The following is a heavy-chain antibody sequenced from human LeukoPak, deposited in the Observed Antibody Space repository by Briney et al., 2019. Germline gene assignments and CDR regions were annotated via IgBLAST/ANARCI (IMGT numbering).Heavy chain of an antibody. CDR3: AREGLGDTAMAPPGAFVI. D-gene: IGHD5-18*01. V-gene: IGHV1-8*01. CDR1: GYTFTSYD. Sequence: ASVKVSCKASGYTFTSYDINWVRQATGQGLEWMGWMNPNSGNTGYAQKFQGRVTMTRNTSISTAYMELSSLRSEDTAVYYCAREGLGDTAMAPPGAFVIWGQGTMVTVSS. J-gene: IGHJ3*02. CDR2: MNPNSGNT.